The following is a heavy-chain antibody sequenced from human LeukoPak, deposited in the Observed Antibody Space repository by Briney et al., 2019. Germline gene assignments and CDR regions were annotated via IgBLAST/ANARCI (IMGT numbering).Heavy chain of an antibody. CDR3: ARDGSSAGTVEGEQWPFDY. CDR1: GFTFSSYI. D-gene: IGHD6-19*01. Sequence: GGSLRLSCAASGFTFSSYIMKWVRQAPGKGLEWVSLISSSSSYMYYADSVKGRFTISRDNAKNSLYLQLNRLRAEDTAVYYRARDGSSAGTVEGEQWPFDYWGQGTLVTVSS. CDR2: ISSSSSYM. J-gene: IGHJ4*02. V-gene: IGHV3-21*01.